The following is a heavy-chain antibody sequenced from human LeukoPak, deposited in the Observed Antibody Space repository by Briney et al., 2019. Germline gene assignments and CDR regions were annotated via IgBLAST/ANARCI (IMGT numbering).Heavy chain of an antibody. V-gene: IGHV3-21*01. CDR3: ASVGSGWIRHDY. D-gene: IGHD6-19*01. CDR2: ISSSGSYI. J-gene: IGHJ4*02. Sequence: GGSLRLSCAASGFTFSSYSMNWVRQAPGKGLEWVSSISSSGSYIYYADSVKGRFTISRDNAKNSLYLQMNSLRAEDTAVYYCASVGSGWIRHDYWGQGTLVTVSS. CDR1: GFTFSSYS.